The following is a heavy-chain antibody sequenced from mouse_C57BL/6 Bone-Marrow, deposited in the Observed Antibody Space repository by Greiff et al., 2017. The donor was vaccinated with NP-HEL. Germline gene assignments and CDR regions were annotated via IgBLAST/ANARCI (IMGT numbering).Heavy chain of an antibody. D-gene: IGHD1-1*01. V-gene: IGHV14-4*01. CDR2: IDPENGDT. Sequence: VQLKQSGAELVRPGASVKLSCTASGFNIKDDYMHWVKQRPEQGLEWIGWIDPENGDTEYASKFQGKATIPADTSSNTAYLQLSSLTSEDTAVYYCTAYYYGSNYWGQGTTLTVSS. J-gene: IGHJ2*01. CDR3: TAYYYGSNY. CDR1: GFNIKDDY.